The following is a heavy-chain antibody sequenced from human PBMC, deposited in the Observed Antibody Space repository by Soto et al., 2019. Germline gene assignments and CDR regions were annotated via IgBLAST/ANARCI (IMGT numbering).Heavy chain of an antibody. D-gene: IGHD6-19*01. V-gene: IGHV3-33*01. CDR3: ARDHPSSGWYDGYYYGMDV. J-gene: IGHJ6*02. CDR2: IWYDGSNK. CDR1: GFTFSSYG. Sequence: LRLSCAASGFTFSSYGMHWVRQAPGKGLEWVAVIWYDGSNKYYADSVKGRFTISRDNSKNTLYLQMNSLRAEDTAVYYCARDHPSSGWYDGYYYGMDVWGQGTTVTVSS.